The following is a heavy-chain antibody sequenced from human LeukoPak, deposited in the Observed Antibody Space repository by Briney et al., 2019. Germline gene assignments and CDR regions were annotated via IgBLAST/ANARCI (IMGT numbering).Heavy chain of an antibody. D-gene: IGHD6-13*01. CDR2: TDTYSGKT. CDR3: ARDRGIAEADSSDP. Sequence: GASVKVSCKASGYTYTTDGISWVRQAPGQGLEWMGWTDTYSGKTNYAQKFQGRVTMTSDTSTSTAYMELRSLRSDDTAVYYCARDRGIAEADSSDPWGQGTLVTVSS. CDR1: GYTYTTDG. V-gene: IGHV1-18*01. J-gene: IGHJ5*02.